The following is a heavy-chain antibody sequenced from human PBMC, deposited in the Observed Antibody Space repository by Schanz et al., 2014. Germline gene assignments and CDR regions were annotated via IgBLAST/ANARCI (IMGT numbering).Heavy chain of an antibody. J-gene: IGHJ2*01. CDR2: VFPNGIT. D-gene: IGHD1-1*01. V-gene: IGHV4-61*02. CDR1: GGSIRSGTYY. Sequence: QVQLQESGPGLVKPSQTLSLTCTVSGGSIRSGTYYWSWIRQPAGKALEWVGRVFPNGITNYNPSLKSRVPIPLDTSKTHFSLTRTSRTAADTAVYYCARDTTWRLDLWGRGTLVTVSS. CDR3: ARDTTWRLDL.